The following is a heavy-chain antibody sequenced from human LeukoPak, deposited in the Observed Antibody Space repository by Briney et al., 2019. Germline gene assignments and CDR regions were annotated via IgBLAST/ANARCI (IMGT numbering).Heavy chain of an antibody. CDR1: GGSISSGSYY. J-gene: IGHJ3*02. CDR3: AREGPSGFWSGYYSGIDI. V-gene: IGHV4-61*02. CDR2: IYTSGST. D-gene: IGHD3-3*01. Sequence: SQTLSLTCTVSGGSISSGSYYWSWLRQPAGKGLEWIGRIYTSGSTNYNPSLKSRVTISVDTSKNQFSLKLSSVTAADTAVYYCAREGPSGFWSGYYSGIDIWGQGTMVTVSS.